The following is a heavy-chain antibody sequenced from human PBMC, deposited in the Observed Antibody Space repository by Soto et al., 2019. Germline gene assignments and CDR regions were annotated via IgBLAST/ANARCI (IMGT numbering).Heavy chain of an antibody. Sequence: EVQLAESGGGMVQPGGSLRLSCVASGFTFSSYDMHWVRQAPGKGLEYVSSISSNGGTTYYGNSVKGRFTISRDNSKNTLYLQMRSLRAEDMAVYYCVRRVSGNYDKWGQGTRVTVSS. CDR3: VRRVSGNYDK. J-gene: IGHJ4*02. D-gene: IGHD1-7*01. CDR2: ISSNGGTT. CDR1: GFTFSSYD. V-gene: IGHV3-64*01.